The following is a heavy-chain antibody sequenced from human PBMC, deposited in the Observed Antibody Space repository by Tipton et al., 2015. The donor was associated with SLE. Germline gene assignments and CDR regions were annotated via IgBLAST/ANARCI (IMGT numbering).Heavy chain of an antibody. CDR2: ISGSGGST. D-gene: IGHD3-9*01. CDR1: GFTFSSYA. V-gene: IGHV3-23*01. Sequence: SLRLSCAASGFTFSSYAMSWVRQAPGKGLEWVSGISGSGGSTYYADSVKGRFTISRDNSKNTLYLQMNSLRAEDTALYYRAKGSALRYFDWLPDSYYMDVWGKGTTVTVSS. J-gene: IGHJ6*03. CDR3: AKGSALRYFDWLPDSYYMDV.